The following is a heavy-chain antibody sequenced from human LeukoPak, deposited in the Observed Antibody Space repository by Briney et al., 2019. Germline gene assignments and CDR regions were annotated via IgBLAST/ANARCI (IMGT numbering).Heavy chain of an antibody. Sequence: GGSLRLSCAASEFTFSTYCMHWVRQAPGKGPMWVSRICPDGTVTNYADSVKARFIISRDNARNTVYLQMNSLRVEDTAVYYCVRDFRSADYWGQGTLDTVSS. J-gene: IGHJ4*02. CDR2: ICPDGTVT. CDR3: VRDFRSADY. V-gene: IGHV3-74*01. CDR1: EFTFSTYC.